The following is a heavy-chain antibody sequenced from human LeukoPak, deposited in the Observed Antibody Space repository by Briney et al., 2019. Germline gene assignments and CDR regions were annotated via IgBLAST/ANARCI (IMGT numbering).Heavy chain of an antibody. CDR2: IKQDGSEK. CDR3: AGVSSVEEFDY. V-gene: IGHV3-7*01. D-gene: IGHD2-15*01. Sequence: PGGSLRLSCAASGFTFSSYWMSWVRQAPGKGLEWVANIKQDGSEKYYVDSVKGRFTISRDNAKNSLYLQMNSLRAEDTAVYYCAGVSSVEEFDYWGQGTLVTVSS. J-gene: IGHJ4*02. CDR1: GFTFSSYW.